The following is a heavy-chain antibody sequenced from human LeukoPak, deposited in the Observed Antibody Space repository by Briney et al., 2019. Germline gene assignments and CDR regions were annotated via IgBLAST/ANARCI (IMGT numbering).Heavy chain of an antibody. CDR1: GFTFSSYW. D-gene: IGHD2-2*01. Sequence: GGSLRLSCVASGFTFSSYWMHWVRQDPRKGLVWVSRINGDGRNINYADSVRGRFTISRDNAKNTLYLQMNTLRVEDTAVYYCARDPYCSSTSCQGWFDPWGQGTLVTVSS. CDR3: ARDPYCSSTSCQGWFDP. CDR2: INGDGRNI. J-gene: IGHJ5*02. V-gene: IGHV3-74*01.